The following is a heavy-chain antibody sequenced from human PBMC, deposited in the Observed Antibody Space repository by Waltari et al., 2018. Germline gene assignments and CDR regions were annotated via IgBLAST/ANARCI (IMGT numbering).Heavy chain of an antibody. CDR3: ARCYYDFWSGYRIYYVDY. V-gene: IGHV4-59*01. CDR1: GGSISSYY. Sequence: QVQLQESGPGLVKPSETLSLTCTVSGGSISSYYWSWIRQPPGKGLEWIGYIYYSWSTNYNPSLKSRVTISVDTSKNQFSLKLSSVTAADTAVYYCARCYYDFWSGYRIYYVDYWGQGTLVTVSS. CDR2: IYYSWST. J-gene: IGHJ4*02. D-gene: IGHD3-3*01.